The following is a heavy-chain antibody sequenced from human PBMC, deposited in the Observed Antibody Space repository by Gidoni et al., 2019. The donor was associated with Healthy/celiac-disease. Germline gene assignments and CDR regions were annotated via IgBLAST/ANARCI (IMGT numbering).Heavy chain of an antibody. CDR3: ARIKGGSEESSGWYGGLYYYGMDV. V-gene: IGHV2-26*01. J-gene: IGHJ6*02. CDR2: IFSNDEK. CDR1: GFSLSTARMG. Sequence: QVTLKESGPVLVKPTETLTLTCTVSGFSLSTARMGVSWIRQPPGKALEWLAHIFSNDEKSYSTSLESRLTISKDTSKSQVVLTMTNMDPVDTATYYCARIKGGSEESSGWYGGLYYYGMDVWGQGTTVTVSS. D-gene: IGHD6-19*01.